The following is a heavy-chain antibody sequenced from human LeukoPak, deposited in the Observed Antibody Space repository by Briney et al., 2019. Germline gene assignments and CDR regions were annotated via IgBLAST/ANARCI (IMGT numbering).Heavy chain of an antibody. CDR2: ISYDESDI. V-gene: IGHV3-30*18. CDR1: GFTFSSYG. CDR3: AKEEAAYCGGDCFCGQY. D-gene: IGHD2-21*02. Sequence: GRSLRLSCAASGFTFSSYGMHWVRQAPGKGLEWVSLISYDESDIYYADSVKGRFTISRDNSKNTLYLQMNSLRAEDTAVYYCAKEEAAYCGGDCFCGQYWGQGTLVTVSS. J-gene: IGHJ4*02.